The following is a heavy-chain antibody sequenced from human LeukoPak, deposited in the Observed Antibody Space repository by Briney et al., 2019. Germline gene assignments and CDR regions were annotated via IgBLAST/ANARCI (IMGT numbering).Heavy chain of an antibody. CDR2: INPNSGGT. CDR1: GYTFTDYY. J-gene: IGHJ4*02. Sequence: GASVKVSCKASGYTFTDYYMHWVRLAPGQGLEWMGWINPNSGGTNYVQKFQGWVTMTRDTSINTAHMELSRLTSDDTAVYYCARANFLYCSSTSCLFDYWGQGTLVTVSS. CDR3: ARANFLYCSSTSCLFDY. V-gene: IGHV1-2*04. D-gene: IGHD2-2*01.